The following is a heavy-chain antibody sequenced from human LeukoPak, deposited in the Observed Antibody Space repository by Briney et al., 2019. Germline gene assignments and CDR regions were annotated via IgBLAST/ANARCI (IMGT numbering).Heavy chain of an antibody. CDR1: GFTVISNS. V-gene: IGHV3-53*01. J-gene: IGHJ4*02. CDR3: ARRAGAYSHPYDY. Sequence: GGSLRLSCTASGFTVISNSISWVRQAPGKGLEWVSFIYSDNTHYSDSVKGRFTISRDNSKNTLYLQMNSLRAEDTAVYYCARRAGAYSHPYDYWGQGTLVTVSS. D-gene: IGHD4/OR15-4a*01. CDR2: IYSDNT.